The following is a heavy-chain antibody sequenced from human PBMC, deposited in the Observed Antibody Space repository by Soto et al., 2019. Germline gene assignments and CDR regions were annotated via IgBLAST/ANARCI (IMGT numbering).Heavy chain of an antibody. Sequence: QLQLQESGSGLVKPSQTLSLTCAVSGGSIISGGYSWSWIRQPPGKGLEWIGYIYHSGSTYYNPSLKSRVTISVDRSKNQFSLKLSSVTATDTAVYYCASSMTTVTMFDYWGQGTLVTVSS. CDR3: ASSMTTVTMFDY. CDR2: IYHSGST. V-gene: IGHV4-30-2*01. D-gene: IGHD4-17*01. J-gene: IGHJ4*02. CDR1: GGSIISGGYS.